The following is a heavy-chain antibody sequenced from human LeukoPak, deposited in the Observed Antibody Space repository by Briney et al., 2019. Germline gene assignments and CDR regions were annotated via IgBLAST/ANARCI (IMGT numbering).Heavy chain of an antibody. D-gene: IGHD1-26*01. CDR1: GYSFTSYW. Sequence: GESLKISCKGSGYSFTSYWIGWVRQMPGKGLEWMGIIYPGDSDTRYSPSFQGQVTISADKSISTAYLQWSSLKASDTAMYYCARQLQGARWWELLGDWLDPWGQGTLVTVSS. V-gene: IGHV5-51*01. CDR3: ARQLQGARWWELLGDWLDP. J-gene: IGHJ5*02. CDR2: IYPGDSDT.